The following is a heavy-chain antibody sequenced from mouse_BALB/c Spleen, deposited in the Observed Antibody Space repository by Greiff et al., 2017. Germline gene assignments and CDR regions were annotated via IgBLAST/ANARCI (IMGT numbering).Heavy chain of an antibody. J-gene: IGHJ4*01. CDR3: ARGGPSYGSSYYAMDY. CDR2: ISTYYGDA. D-gene: IGHD1-1*01. Sequence: QVQLKQSGAELVRPGVSVKISCKGSGYTFTDYAMHWVKQSHAKSLEWIGVISTYYGDASYNQKFKGKATMTVDKSSSTAYMELARLTSEDSAIYYCARGGPSYGSSYYAMDYWGQGTSVTVSS. V-gene: IGHV1S137*01. CDR1: GYTFTDYA.